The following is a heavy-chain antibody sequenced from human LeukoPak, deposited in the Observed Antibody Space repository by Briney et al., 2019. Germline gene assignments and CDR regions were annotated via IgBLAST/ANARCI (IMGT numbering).Heavy chain of an antibody. CDR3: ARGYYDSSGLYGY. D-gene: IGHD3-22*01. J-gene: IGHJ4*02. CDR1: GGSFSGYY. V-gene: IGHV4-34*01. CDR2: INHSGST. Sequence: SETLSHTCAVYGGSFSGYYWSWIRQPPGKGLEWIGEINHSGSTNYNPSLKSRVTISVDTSKNQFSLKLSSVTAADTAVYYCARGYYDSSGLYGYWGQGTLVTVSS.